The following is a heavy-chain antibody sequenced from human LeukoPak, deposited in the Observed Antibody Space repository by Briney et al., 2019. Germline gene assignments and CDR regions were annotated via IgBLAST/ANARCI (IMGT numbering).Heavy chain of an antibody. D-gene: IGHD5-18*01. CDR2: IYYTGST. Sequence: SETPSLTCTVSGGSVSNGNYYWSWLRQPPGKALEWIGYIYYTGSTSYNPSLEGRVTISVDTSKNQFSLKLSSVTAADTAVYYCASRDTATGLDWGQGTLVTVSS. CDR3: ASRDTATGLD. CDR1: GGSVSNGNYY. J-gene: IGHJ4*02. V-gene: IGHV4-61*01.